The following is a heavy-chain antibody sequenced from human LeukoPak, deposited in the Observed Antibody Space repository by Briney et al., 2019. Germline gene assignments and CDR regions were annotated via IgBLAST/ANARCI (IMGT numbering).Heavy chain of an antibody. D-gene: IGHD3-10*02. J-gene: IGHJ3*02. CDR2: ISSSGSTI. Sequence: GGSLRLSCAASGFTFSDYYMSWIRQAPGKGLEWVSHISSSGSTIYYADSVKGRFTISRDNAKNSLYLQMNSLRAEDTAVYYCARAYYYVPDAFDIWGQGTMVTVSS. V-gene: IGHV3-11*01. CDR1: GFTFSDYY. CDR3: ARAYYYVPDAFDI.